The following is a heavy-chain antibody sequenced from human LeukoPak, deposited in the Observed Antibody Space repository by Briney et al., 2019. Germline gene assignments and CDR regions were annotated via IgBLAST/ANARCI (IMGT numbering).Heavy chain of an antibody. Sequence: ASVKVSCKASGYTFSGYYIHWVRQAPGQGLEWMRWINPKSGVTKIAQKFQGRVTMNRDTSTSTSYMELRRLTSDDTAVYYCARHAIRADDSSGFYTLPIWGQGTKVTVSS. CDR1: GYTFSGYY. CDR3: ARHAIRADDSSGFYTLPI. J-gene: IGHJ3*02. CDR2: INPKSGVT. D-gene: IGHD3-22*01. V-gene: IGHV1-2*02.